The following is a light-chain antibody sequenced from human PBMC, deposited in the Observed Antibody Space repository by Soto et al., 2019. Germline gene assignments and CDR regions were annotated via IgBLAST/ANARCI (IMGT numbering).Light chain of an antibody. Sequence: DIQMTQSPSTLSASVGDRVTITCRASQSISSWLAWYQQKPGKAPKLLIYKASSLESGVPSRCSGSGSGTEFTLTSSSLQPDDFANYYCQQYNSLWTFGQGTKVEIK. CDR3: QQYNSLWT. CDR1: QSISSW. CDR2: KAS. J-gene: IGKJ1*01. V-gene: IGKV1-5*03.